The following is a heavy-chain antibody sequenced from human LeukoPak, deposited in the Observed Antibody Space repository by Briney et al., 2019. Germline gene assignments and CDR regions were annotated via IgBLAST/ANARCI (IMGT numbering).Heavy chain of an antibody. V-gene: IGHV1-2*02. CDR2: INPDSGGT. CDR1: GYTFTAYY. J-gene: IGHJ6*02. D-gene: IGHD3-9*01. CDR3: ARETKILTGYYKRHGMDV. Sequence: ASVKVSCKASGYTFTAYYMYWVRQAPGQGLEWMGWINPDSGGTNYAQKFQGRVTMTRDTSISTAYMELSRLRSDDTAVYYCARETKILTGYYKRHGMDVWGQGTTVTVSS.